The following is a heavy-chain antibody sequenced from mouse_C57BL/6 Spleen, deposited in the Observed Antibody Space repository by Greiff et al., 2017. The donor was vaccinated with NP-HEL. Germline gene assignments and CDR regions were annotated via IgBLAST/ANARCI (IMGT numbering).Heavy chain of an antibody. CDR2: INPGSGGT. CDR3: ARRALLRYFAY. J-gene: IGHJ3*01. CDR1: GYAFTNYL. D-gene: IGHD1-1*01. Sequence: VQLQQSGAELVRPGTSVKVSCKASGYAFTNYLIEWVKQRPGQGLEWIGVINPGSGGTNYNEKFKGKATLTADKSSSTAYMQLSSLTSEDSAVYFCARRALLRYFAYWGQGTLVTVSA. V-gene: IGHV1-54*01.